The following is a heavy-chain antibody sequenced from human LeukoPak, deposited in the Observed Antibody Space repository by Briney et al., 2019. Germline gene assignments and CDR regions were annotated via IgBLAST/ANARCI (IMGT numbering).Heavy chain of an antibody. Sequence: SETLSLTCTVSGGSISNYYWSWIRQPPGKGLEWIGNIYYSGSTNYNPSLKSRVTISVDMSKNQFSLKLSSVTAADTAVYYCARGALRFDYWGQGTLVTVSS. CDR1: GGSISNYY. J-gene: IGHJ4*02. V-gene: IGHV4-59*12. CDR2: IYYSGST. CDR3: ARGALRFDY.